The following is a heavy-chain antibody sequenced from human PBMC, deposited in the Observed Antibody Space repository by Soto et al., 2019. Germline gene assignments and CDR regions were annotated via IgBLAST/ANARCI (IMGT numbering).Heavy chain of an antibody. CDR3: AYLPCSGGSCYWFSYSGMDV. CDR1: GFSLSTSGVG. D-gene: IGHD2-15*01. Sequence: QITLKESGPPLVKPTQTLTLTCTFSGFSLSTSGVGVAWIRQPPGKALEWLALIYWDDDERYRPSLETRLTSTKDNSTTQVVLTMPNMDSVDTATYYCAYLPCSGGSCYWFSYSGMDVWGQGTTVTVSS. CDR2: IYWDDDE. J-gene: IGHJ6*02. V-gene: IGHV2-5*02.